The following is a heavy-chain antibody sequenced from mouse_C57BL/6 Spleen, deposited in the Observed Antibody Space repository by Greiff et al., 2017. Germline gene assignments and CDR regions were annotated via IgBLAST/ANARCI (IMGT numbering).Heavy chain of an antibody. Sequence: VQLQQPGAELVKPGASVKMSCKASGYTFTSYWITWVKQRPGQGLAWIGDIYPGSGSTNYNEKFKSKATLTVDTSSSTAYMQLSSLTSEDSAVYYCARPPITTVVAHWYFDVWGTGTTVTVSS. V-gene: IGHV1-55*01. CDR3: ARPPITTVVAHWYFDV. D-gene: IGHD1-1*01. CDR2: IYPGSGST. J-gene: IGHJ1*03. CDR1: GYTFTSYW.